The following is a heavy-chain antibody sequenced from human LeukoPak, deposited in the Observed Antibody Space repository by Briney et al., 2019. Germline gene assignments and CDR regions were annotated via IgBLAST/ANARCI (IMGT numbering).Heavy chain of an antibody. CDR3: ARDLGTTGYDLLDP. J-gene: IGHJ5*02. V-gene: IGHV3-53*04. CDR1: GFTVSSNY. CDR2: IYSGGST. D-gene: IGHD5-12*01. Sequence: GGSLRLSCAASGFTVSSNYMSWVRQAPGKGLEWVSVIYSGGSTYYADSVKGRFTISRHNSKNTLYLQMNSLRAEDTAVYYCARDLGTTGYDLLDPWGQGTLVTVSS.